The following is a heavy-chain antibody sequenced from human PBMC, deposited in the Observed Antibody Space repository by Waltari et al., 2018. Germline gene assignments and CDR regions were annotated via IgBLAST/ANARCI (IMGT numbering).Heavy chain of an antibody. CDR1: GFHFKSYE. Sequence: EVQLVESGGGLVQPGGSLRLSCATSGFHFKSYEMNWVGQAPGKGLGWVSYISTSGNSANYADSVKGRFSISGDNAKNSVDLQMNSLRAEDTAVYYCARRSRFSGSPLGHWGQGSLVIVSS. CDR2: ISTSGNSA. V-gene: IGHV3-48*03. D-gene: IGHD1-26*01. CDR3: ARRSRFSGSPLGH. J-gene: IGHJ1*01.